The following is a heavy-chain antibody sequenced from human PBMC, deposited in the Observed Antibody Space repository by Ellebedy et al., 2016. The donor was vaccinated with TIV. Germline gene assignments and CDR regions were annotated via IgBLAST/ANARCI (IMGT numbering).Heavy chain of an antibody. CDR3: ARTRWQLAFDY. CDR1: GYTFTGYY. J-gene: IGHJ4*02. Sequence: AASVKVSCKASGYTFTGYYIHWVRQAPGEGIEWMGRINPDRGDTDYAQKFQGRVTVTRDTSLNTVYMELSNLRSADTAVYYCARTRWQLAFDYWGQGTLITVSS. CDR2: INPDRGDT. D-gene: IGHD6-6*01. V-gene: IGHV1-2*06.